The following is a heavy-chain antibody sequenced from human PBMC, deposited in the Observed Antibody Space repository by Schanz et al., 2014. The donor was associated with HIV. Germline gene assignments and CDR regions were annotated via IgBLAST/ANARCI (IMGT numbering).Heavy chain of an antibody. CDR1: GFTFSSHG. CDR3: AKGRVSDSPLFDY. CDR2: IWYDGTDK. J-gene: IGHJ4*02. Sequence: QVQLVESGGGVVQPGRSLRLSCAASGFTFSSHGMHWVRQAPGKGLEWVAVIWYDGTDKYYADSVKGRFTISRDNSKNMLYLQMRSLRGQDTAVYFCAKGRVSDSPLFDYWGQGTLVTVSS. V-gene: IGHV3-33*06.